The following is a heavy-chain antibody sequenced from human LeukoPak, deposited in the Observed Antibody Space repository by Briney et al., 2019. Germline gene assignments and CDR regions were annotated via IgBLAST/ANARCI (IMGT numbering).Heavy chain of an antibody. CDR2: IYHSGST. CDR3: ARTTPDILTGYYRYNWFDP. V-gene: IGHV4-39*07. J-gene: IGHJ5*02. CDR1: GGSISSSSYY. Sequence: PSETLSLTCTVSGGSISSSSYYWGWIRQPPGKGLEWIGSIYHSGSTYYNPSLKSRVTISVDTSKNQFSLKLSSVTAADTAVYYCARTTPDILTGYYRYNWFDPWGQGTLVTVSS. D-gene: IGHD3-9*01.